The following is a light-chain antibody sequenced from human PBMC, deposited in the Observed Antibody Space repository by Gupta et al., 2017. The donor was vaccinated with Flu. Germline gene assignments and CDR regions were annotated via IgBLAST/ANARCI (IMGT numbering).Light chain of an antibody. CDR3: QQYGSSPPT. J-gene: IGKJ1*01. V-gene: IGKV3-20*01. Sequence: EIELTQSPGTLSLSPGERATLSCRASQSVSSSYLAWYQQKPGQAPMHLIYGASSRSTGIPDRFSGSGSGTDFTLTISRLEPEDFAVYYCQQYGSSPPTFGQWTKVEIK. CDR2: GAS. CDR1: QSVSSSY.